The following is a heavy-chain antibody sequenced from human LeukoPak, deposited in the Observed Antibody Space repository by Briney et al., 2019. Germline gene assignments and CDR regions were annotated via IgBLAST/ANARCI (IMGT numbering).Heavy chain of an antibody. CDR3: ARCTSTSCYTGYYGMDV. J-gene: IGHJ6*02. CDR2: MNPNSGNT. V-gene: IGHV1-8*01. CDR1: GYTFTSYD. Sequence: ASVKVSCKASGYTFTSYDINWVRQATGQGPEWMGWMNPNSGNTGYAQKFQGRVTMTRNTSISTAYMELSSLRSEDTAVYYCARCTSTSCYTGYYGMDVWGQGTTVTVSS. D-gene: IGHD2-2*02.